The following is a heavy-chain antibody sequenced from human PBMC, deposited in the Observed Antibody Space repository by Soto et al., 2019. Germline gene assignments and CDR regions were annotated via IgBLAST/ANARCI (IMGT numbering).Heavy chain of an antibody. CDR1: GGSISDNDYY. CDR3: ARLAYDANGFNVYGDDAFEL. V-gene: IGHV4-39*01. D-gene: IGHD2-8*01. CDR2: ISHTGTA. J-gene: IGHJ3*01. Sequence: WATLSLTCTVSGGSISDNDYYWSWIRQPPGKGLEWIGTISHTGTAYYNPSLESRVAVSVGTSENQFSLNLSSVTAADTAVYYCARLAYDANGFNVYGDDAFELWGQGTMVTVSS.